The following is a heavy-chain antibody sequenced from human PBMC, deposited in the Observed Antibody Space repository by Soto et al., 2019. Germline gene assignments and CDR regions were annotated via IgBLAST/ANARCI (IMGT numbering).Heavy chain of an antibody. CDR3: ARESITGTTWWFDP. V-gene: IGHV1-3*01. CDR1: GYTFTSYA. J-gene: IGHJ5*02. Sequence: ASVKVSCKASGYTFTSYAMHWVRQAPGQRLEWMGWINAGSGNTKYSQKFQGRVTITRDTSASTAYMELSSLRSEDTAVYYCARESITGTTWWFDPWGQGTLVTVSS. CDR2: INAGSGNT. D-gene: IGHD1-7*01.